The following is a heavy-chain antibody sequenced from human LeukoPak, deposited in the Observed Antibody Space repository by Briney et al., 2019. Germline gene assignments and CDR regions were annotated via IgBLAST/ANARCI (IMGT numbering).Heavy chain of an antibody. D-gene: IGHD3-3*01. V-gene: IGHV4-34*01. J-gene: IGHJ3*02. CDR1: GGSFSGYY. CDR2: INHSGST. CDR3: AGKDYDFWSGSDAFDI. Sequence: SETLSLTCAVYGGSFSGYYWSWIRQPPGKGLEWIGEINHSGSTNYNPSLKSRVTISVDTSKNQFSLKLSSVTAADTAVYYCAGKDYDFWSGSDAFDIWGQGTMVTVSS.